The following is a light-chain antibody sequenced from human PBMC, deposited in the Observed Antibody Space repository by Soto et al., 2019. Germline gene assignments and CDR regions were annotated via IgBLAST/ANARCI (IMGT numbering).Light chain of an antibody. CDR2: GAS. CDR3: QQYGSSLFP. CDR1: QSVSSSA. J-gene: IGKJ3*01. Sequence: EIVLSQSPGTLSLSPGERATLSCRASQSVSSSALAWYQQKPGQAPRRLIYGASSRATGIPDRFSGSGSGTEFTLSISRLEPEDFAVYYCQQYGSSLFPFGPGTKVDIK. V-gene: IGKV3-20*01.